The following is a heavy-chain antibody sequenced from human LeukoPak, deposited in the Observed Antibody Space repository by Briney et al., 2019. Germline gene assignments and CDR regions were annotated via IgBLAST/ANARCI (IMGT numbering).Heavy chain of an antibody. CDR1: GFTFSSYW. V-gene: IGHV3-74*01. Sequence: GGSLRLSCAASGFTFSSYWMHWVRQAPGKGLVWVSRINSDGSSTSYADPVKGRFTISRDNAKNTLYLQMNSLRAEDTAVYYCARGYSYGYRIDYWGQGTLVTVSS. J-gene: IGHJ4*02. CDR2: INSDGSST. D-gene: IGHD5-18*01. CDR3: ARGYSYGYRIDY.